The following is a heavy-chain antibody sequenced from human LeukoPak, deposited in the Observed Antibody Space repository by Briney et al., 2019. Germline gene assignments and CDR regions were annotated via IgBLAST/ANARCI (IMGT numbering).Heavy chain of an antibody. D-gene: IGHD3-10*01. CDR3: ASNLWFGELGG. J-gene: IGHJ4*02. CDR2: INHSGST. CDR1: GGSFSGYY. V-gene: IGHV4-34*01. Sequence: PTETLSLTCAVYGGSFSGYYWSWIRQPPGKGLEWIGEINHSGSTNYNPSLKSRVTISVDTSKNQFSLKLSSVTAADTAVYYCASNLWFGELGGWGQGTLVTVSS.